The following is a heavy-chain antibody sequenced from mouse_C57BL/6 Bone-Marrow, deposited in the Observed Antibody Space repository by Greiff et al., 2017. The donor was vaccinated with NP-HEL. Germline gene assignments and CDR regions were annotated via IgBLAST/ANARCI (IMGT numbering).Heavy chain of an antibody. V-gene: IGHV5-6*02. D-gene: IGHD1-1*01. Sequence: DVMLVESGGDLVKPGGSLKLSCAASGFTFSSYCMSWVRQTPDKRLEWVATISSGGSYTYYPDSVKGRFTISRDNAKNTLYLQISSLKSEDTAMYYCARGITTVVATYAMDYWGQGTSVTVSS. J-gene: IGHJ4*01. CDR2: ISSGGSYT. CDR3: ARGITTVVATYAMDY. CDR1: GFTFSSYC.